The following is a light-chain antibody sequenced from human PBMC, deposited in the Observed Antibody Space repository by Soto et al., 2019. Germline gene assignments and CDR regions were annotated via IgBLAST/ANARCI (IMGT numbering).Light chain of an antibody. CDR2: AAS. J-gene: IGKJ1*01. V-gene: IGKV3-20*01. CDR3: QQYGSSPRGT. Sequence: EIVMTQSPATLSVSPGERATLSCRAIETISSNYFAWYQQKPGQAPRLLIYAASSRATGIPDRFSGSGSGTDFTLTISRLEPEDFAVYYCQQYGSSPRGTFGQGTKVDIK. CDR1: ETISSNY.